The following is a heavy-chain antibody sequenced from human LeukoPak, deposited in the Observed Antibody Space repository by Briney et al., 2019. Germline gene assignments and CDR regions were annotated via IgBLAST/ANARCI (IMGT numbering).Heavy chain of an antibody. CDR3: ARDEGVSFDY. J-gene: IGHJ4*02. CDR2: ISSSSNYI. Sequence: GGSLRLSCVTSGFTFSAYNMNWVRQAPGKGLEWLSCISSSSNYIYYADSVKGRFTISRDNAKNSLYLQMNSLRAEDTAVYYCARDEGVSFDYWGQGTLVTVSS. CDR1: GFTFSAYN. V-gene: IGHV3-21*01.